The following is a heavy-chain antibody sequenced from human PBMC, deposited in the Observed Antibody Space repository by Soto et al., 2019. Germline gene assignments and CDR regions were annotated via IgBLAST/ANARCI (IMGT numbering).Heavy chain of an antibody. CDR1: GGSISSGDYY. CDR2: IYYSGST. D-gene: IGHD2-2*02. CDR3: ARDVVPAAIRYYYYYYGMDV. J-gene: IGHJ6*02. Sequence: QVQLQESGPGLVKPSQTLSLTCTVSGGSISSGDYYWSWIRQPPGKGLEWIGYIYYSGSTYYNPSLKSRVTISVDTSKNQFSLKLSSVTAADTAVYYCARDVVPAAIRYYYYYYGMDVWGQGTTVTVSS. V-gene: IGHV4-30-4*01.